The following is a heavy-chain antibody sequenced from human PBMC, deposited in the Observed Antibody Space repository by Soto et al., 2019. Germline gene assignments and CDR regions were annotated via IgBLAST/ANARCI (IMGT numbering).Heavy chain of an antibody. V-gene: IGHV4-59*01. D-gene: IGHD1-26*01. J-gene: IGHJ2*01. CDR2: IYYSGST. CDR1: GGSISSYY. CDR3: ARGYYEHWYFDL. Sequence: QVQLQESGPGLVKPSETLSLTCTVSGGSISSYYWSWIRQPPGKGLEWIGYIYYSGSTNYNPSLKRRVTISVDTSKNQFSLKLSSVTAADTAVYYCARGYYEHWYFDLWGRGTLVTVSS.